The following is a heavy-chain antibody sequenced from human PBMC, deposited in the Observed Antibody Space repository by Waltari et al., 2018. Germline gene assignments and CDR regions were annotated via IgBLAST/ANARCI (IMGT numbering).Heavy chain of an antibody. J-gene: IGHJ4*02. CDR1: GFTFSDFY. V-gene: IGHV3-11*01. Sequence: QVQLVESGGALVKPGGSLRLSCTAPGFTFSDFYMTWVRQAPGKGLEWISYISNTGNTIYSAESVRGRFFISRDNAQNSLFLQMNSLSAEDTAVYYCAREYGLRGTTLTTGYWGQGTLVTVSS. CDR3: AREYGLRGTTLTTGY. D-gene: IGHD4-4*01. CDR2: ISNTGNTI.